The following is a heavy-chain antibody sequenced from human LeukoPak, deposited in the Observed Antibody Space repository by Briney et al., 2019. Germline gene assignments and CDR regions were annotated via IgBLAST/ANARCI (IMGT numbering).Heavy chain of an antibody. V-gene: IGHV4-4*07. J-gene: IGHJ2*01. CDR1: SGSIDRSY. Sequence: SETLSVTCTISSGSIDRSYWNWIRQSAGRGLEWIGRVYTSGSPNYNPFLKERVTVSLDTSRKQFSLNLTSLTAADTALYFCARAPRVRDFYFDLWGRGALVTVS. CDR3: ARAPRVRDFYFDL. D-gene: IGHD3-3*01. CDR2: VYTSGSP.